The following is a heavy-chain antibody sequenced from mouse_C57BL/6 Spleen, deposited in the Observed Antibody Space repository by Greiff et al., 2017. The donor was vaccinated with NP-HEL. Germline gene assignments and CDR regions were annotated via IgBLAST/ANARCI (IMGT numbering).Heavy chain of an antibody. CDR3: AREGVNAYDDGGAFAY. J-gene: IGHJ3*01. Sequence: QVQLQQSGSELVRPGTSVKMSCKASGYTFTNYWIGWAKQRPGHGLEWIGDIYPGGGYTNYNEKFKGKATLTADKYSSTAYMQFSSLTSEDSAIYYCAREGVNAYDDGGAFAYWGQGTLVTVSA. CDR2: IYPGGGYT. CDR1: GYTFTNYW. D-gene: IGHD2-2*01. V-gene: IGHV1-63*01.